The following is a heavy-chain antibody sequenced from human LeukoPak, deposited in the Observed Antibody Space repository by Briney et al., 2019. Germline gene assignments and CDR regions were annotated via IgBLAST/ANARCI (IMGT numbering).Heavy chain of an antibody. CDR2: IIPILGIA. Sequence: SVKVSCNASGGTFSSYAISWVRQAPGQGLEWMGRIIPILGIANYAQKFQGRVTITADKSTSTAYMELSSLRSEDTAVYYCARDLAAAGSTAWFDPWGQGTLVTVSS. CDR1: GGTFSSYA. D-gene: IGHD6-13*01. J-gene: IGHJ5*02. CDR3: ARDLAAAGSTAWFDP. V-gene: IGHV1-69*04.